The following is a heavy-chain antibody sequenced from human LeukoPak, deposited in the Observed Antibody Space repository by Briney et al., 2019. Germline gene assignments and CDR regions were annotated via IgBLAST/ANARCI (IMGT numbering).Heavy chain of an antibody. J-gene: IGHJ4*02. Sequence: PSEALSLTCTVSGDSMSNYYWNWMRQPPGKGPEWIGYIYYSGNTNYNPSLKSRVTISVDTSKNQFSLKLSSVTAADTAVYYCARVTGLAAAESWGQGTLVTVSS. CDR3: ARVTGLAAAES. D-gene: IGHD6-13*01. V-gene: IGHV4-59*01. CDR1: GDSMSNYY. CDR2: IYYSGNT.